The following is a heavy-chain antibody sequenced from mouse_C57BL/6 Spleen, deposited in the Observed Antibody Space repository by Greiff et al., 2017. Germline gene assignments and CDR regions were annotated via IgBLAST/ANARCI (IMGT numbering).Heavy chain of an antibody. J-gene: IGHJ4*01. V-gene: IGHV2-5*01. CDR1: GFSLTSYG. CDR3: AKVATYYYAMDY. CDR2: IWRGGST. Sequence: QVQLQQSGPGLVQPSQSLSITCTVSGFSLTSYGVHWVRQSPGKGLEWLGVIWRGGSTDYNAAFMSRLSITKDNSKSQVFFKMNSLQADDTAIYYRAKVATYYYAMDYWGQGTSVTVSS. D-gene: IGHD6-1*01.